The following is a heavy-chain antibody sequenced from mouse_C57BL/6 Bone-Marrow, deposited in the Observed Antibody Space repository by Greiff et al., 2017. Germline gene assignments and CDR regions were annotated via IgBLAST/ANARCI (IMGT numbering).Heavy chain of an antibody. J-gene: IGHJ2*01. CDR3: ASLTGTVDY. Sequence: EVKLVESGGDLVKPGGSLKLSCAASGFTFSSYGMSWVRQTPDKRLEWVATISSGGSYTYYPDSVKGRFTISRDNAKNTLYLQMSSLKSEDTAMYYCASLTGTVDYWGQGTTLTVSS. D-gene: IGHD4-1*01. V-gene: IGHV5-6*01. CDR2: ISSGGSYT. CDR1: GFTFSSYG.